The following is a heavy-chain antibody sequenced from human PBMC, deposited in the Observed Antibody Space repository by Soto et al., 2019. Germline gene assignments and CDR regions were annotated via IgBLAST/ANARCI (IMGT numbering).Heavy chain of an antibody. Sequence: QLQLQESGPGLVKPSETLSLTCTVSGGSISSSSYYWGWIRQPPGKGLEWIGSIYYSGSTYYNPSLKSRVTISVATSKTQFSLKLSSVTAADTAVYYCARPGYYGSGSYRVDAFDIWGQGTMVTVSS. D-gene: IGHD3-10*01. CDR1: GGSISSSSYY. CDR2: IYYSGST. V-gene: IGHV4-39*01. J-gene: IGHJ3*02. CDR3: ARPGYYGSGSYRVDAFDI.